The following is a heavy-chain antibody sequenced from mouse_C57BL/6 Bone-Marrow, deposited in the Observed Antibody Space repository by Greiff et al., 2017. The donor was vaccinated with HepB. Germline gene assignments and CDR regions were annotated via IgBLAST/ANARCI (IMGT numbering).Heavy chain of an antibody. V-gene: IGHV5-4*03. D-gene: IGHD1-3*01. CDR3: ARKWSPYFRGAMDY. CDR2: ISDGGSYT. J-gene: IGHJ4*01. Sequence: EVMLVESGGGLVKPGGSLKLSCAASGFTFSSYAMSWVRQTPEKRLEWVATISDGGSYTYYPDNVKGRFTISRDNAKNNLYMQMSHLKSEDTAMYYFARKWSPYFRGAMDYWGQGTSVTVSS. CDR1: GFTFSSYA.